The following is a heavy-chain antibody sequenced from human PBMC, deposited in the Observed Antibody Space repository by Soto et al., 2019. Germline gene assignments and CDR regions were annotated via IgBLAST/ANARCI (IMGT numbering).Heavy chain of an antibody. V-gene: IGHV5-10-1*01. J-gene: IGHJ4*02. CDR3: ARQIYDSDTGPNFQYYFDS. D-gene: IGHD3-22*01. CDR2: IDPSDSQT. CDR1: GYSFAGYW. Sequence: GESLKISCKGSGYSFAGYWITWVRQEPGKGLEWMGRIDPSDSQTYYSPSFRGHVTISVTKSITTVFLQWSSLRASDTAMYYCARQIYDSDTGPNFQYYFDSWGQGTPVTVSS.